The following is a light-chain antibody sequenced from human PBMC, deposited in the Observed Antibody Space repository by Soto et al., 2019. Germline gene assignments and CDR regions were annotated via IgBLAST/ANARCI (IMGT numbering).Light chain of an antibody. CDR2: DVS. V-gene: IGKV3D-11*02. Sequence: EIELTQSPGTLSLSPGERATLSCRASQSVSNNYLAWYQQKPGQAPRLLIYDVSNRATGIPARFSGSGSGTDFTLTISSLEPEDFAIYYCQQRNDWQVTFGQGTLMEIK. J-gene: IGKJ5*01. CDR3: QQRNDWQVT. CDR1: QSVSNNY.